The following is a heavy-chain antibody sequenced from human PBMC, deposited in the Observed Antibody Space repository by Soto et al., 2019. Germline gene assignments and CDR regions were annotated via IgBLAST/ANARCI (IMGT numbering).Heavy chain of an antibody. D-gene: IGHD3-22*01. CDR3: ASNYYDSSGYPDY. Sequence: QVQLVESGGGVVQPGRSLRLSCAASGFTFSSYGMHWVRQAPGKGLEWVAVIWYDGSNKYYADSVKGRFTISRDNSKNTLYLQMNSLRAEDTAVYYCASNYYDSSGYPDYWGQGTLVTVSS. J-gene: IGHJ4*02. CDR1: GFTFSSYG. V-gene: IGHV3-33*01. CDR2: IWYDGSNK.